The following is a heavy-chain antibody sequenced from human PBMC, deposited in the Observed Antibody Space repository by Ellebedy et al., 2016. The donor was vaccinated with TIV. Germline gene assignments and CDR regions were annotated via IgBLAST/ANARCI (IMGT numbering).Heavy chain of an antibody. CDR3: ARGGIVAAGTMRYFDS. Sequence: PGGSLRLSCAVSGVTVNSNHMSWVRQAPGKGLEWVSVMYGDGGRYYEDSVKGRFTISRDTSKNTLYLQMNSLRAEDTAVYYCARGGIVAAGTMRYFDSWGQGVLVTVSP. CDR1: GVTVNSNH. CDR2: MYGDGGR. V-gene: IGHV3-53*01. D-gene: IGHD6-13*01. J-gene: IGHJ4*02.